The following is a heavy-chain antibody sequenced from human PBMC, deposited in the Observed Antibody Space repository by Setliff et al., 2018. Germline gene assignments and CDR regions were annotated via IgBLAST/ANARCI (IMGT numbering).Heavy chain of an antibody. J-gene: IGHJ4*03. CDR1: GFRISFREYW. CDR2: IDKDGSST. V-gene: IGHV3-74*01. D-gene: IGHD1-26*01. CDR3: TREHTPWVGASHHDC. Sequence: GGSLRLSCAASGFRISFREYWMFWVRQAPGKGLEWVARIDKDGSSTVYADSVKGRFTISRDNVKKMLYLQMDSLRTEDTAVYYCTREHTPWVGASHHDCWGQGTMVTVSS.